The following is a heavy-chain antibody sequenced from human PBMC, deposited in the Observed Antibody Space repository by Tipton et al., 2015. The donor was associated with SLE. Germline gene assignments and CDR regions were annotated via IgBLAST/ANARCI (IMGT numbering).Heavy chain of an antibody. D-gene: IGHD6-13*01. J-gene: IGHJ3*02. Sequence: GASISSSSYFWGWIRQSPGKGLEWIGSIDNSGSTYDNPSLRSRVTISVDTSKNQFSLTLTSVTSADTAVYYCARRTSPYNSSWHDAFDIWGRGTLVTVSS. CDR1: GASISSSSYF. CDR3: ARRTSPYNSSWHDAFDI. CDR2: IDNSGST. V-gene: IGHV4-39*07.